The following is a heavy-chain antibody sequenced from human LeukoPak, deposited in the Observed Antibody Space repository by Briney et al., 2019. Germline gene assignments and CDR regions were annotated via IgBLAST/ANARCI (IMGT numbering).Heavy chain of an antibody. D-gene: IGHD4-23*01. Sequence: PGGSLRLSSAASGFTFSSYEMNWVRQAPGKWLEWVSHIMSSGGTMYYADSVKGRFTISRDNAKNSLYLQMNGLRGEDTAVYYCARENEYGGNSFDPWGQGTLVTVSS. CDR1: GFTFSSYE. V-gene: IGHV3-48*03. J-gene: IGHJ5*02. CDR3: ARENEYGGNSFDP. CDR2: IMSSGGTM.